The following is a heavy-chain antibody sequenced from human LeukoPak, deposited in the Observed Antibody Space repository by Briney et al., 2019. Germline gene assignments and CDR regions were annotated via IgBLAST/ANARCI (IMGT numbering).Heavy chain of an antibody. CDR1: GGSISSNY. CDR2: IYTSGST. D-gene: IGHD3-10*01. J-gene: IGHJ4*02. CDR3: ARDTYYYGSGSYGFEY. V-gene: IGHV4-4*07. Sequence: SQSQSLSSTLNGGSISSNYCRWIRQLAKKRLEWIGRIYTSGSTNYNPSLKSRVTMSVDTSKNQFSLKLSSVTAADTAVYYCARDTYYYGSGSYGFEYWGQGNLVTVSS.